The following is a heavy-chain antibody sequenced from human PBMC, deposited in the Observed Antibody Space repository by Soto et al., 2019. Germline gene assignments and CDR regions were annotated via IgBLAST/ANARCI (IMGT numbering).Heavy chain of an antibody. V-gene: IGHV3-30-3*01. CDR3: AREDDYGYRYINYGLDV. D-gene: IGHD4-17*01. Sequence: GSLRLSCAASGFTFNIYALHWVRQAPGKGLEWVAVISFDGTKKYYSDSVKGRFTISRDNLKNTLYLQMNNLRVEDAALYFCAREDDYGYRYINYGLDVWGQGTRVTVSS. CDR1: GFTFNIYA. J-gene: IGHJ6*02. CDR2: ISFDGTKK.